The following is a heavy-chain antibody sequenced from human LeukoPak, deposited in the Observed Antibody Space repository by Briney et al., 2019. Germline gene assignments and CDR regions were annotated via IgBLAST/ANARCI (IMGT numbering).Heavy chain of an antibody. V-gene: IGHV1-2*02. CDR3: AREGPAPSYYDSSGYCDY. CDR1: GYTFTAYY. J-gene: IGHJ4*02. D-gene: IGHD3-22*01. Sequence: ASVKVSCKPSGYTFTAYYIQWVRQAPGQGLEWMGWINPNSGGTNYAQKFQGRVTMTRDTSITTAYMELSRLTSDDTAVYYCAREGPAPSYYDSSGYCDYWGQGTLVTVSS. CDR2: INPNSGGT.